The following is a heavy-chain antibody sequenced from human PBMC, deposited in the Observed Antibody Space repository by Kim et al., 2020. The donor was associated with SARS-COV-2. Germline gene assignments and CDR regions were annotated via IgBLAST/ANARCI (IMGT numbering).Heavy chain of an antibody. Sequence: ASVKVSCKASGYTFTSYAMHWVRQVPGQRLEWMGWNNAGNGNTKYSQKLQGRVTITRDTSASTAYMELSSLRSEDTAVYYCARDLGGIAAAGNYWGQGTLVAVSS. D-gene: IGHD6-13*01. CDR3: ARDLGGIAAAGNY. J-gene: IGHJ4*02. CDR1: GYTFTSYA. CDR2: NNAGNGNT. V-gene: IGHV1-3*01.